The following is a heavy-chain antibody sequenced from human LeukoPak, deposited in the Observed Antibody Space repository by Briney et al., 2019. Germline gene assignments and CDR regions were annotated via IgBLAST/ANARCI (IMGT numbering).Heavy chain of an antibody. CDR3: ARANRYAGGDRHFDY. D-gene: IGHD1-14*01. V-gene: IGHV4-59*01. J-gene: IGHJ4*02. Sequence: PSETLSLTCTVSGGSISSYYWSWIRQPPGKGMEWIGYIYYSGSTNYNPSLKSRVTISVDTAKNQFSLKLSSVTAADTAVYYCARANRYAGGDRHFDYWGQGTLVIFSS. CDR2: IYYSGST. CDR1: GGSISSYY.